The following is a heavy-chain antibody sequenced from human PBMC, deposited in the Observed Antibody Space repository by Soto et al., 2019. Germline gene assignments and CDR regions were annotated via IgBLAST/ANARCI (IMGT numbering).Heavy chain of an antibody. V-gene: IGHV4-34*01. CDR1: GGSFSGYY. CDR2: INHSGST. J-gene: IGHJ6*02. D-gene: IGHD3-16*02. Sequence: SETLSLTCAVYGGSFSGYYWSWIRQPPGKGLEWIGEINHSGSTNYNPSLKIRVTISVDTSKNKFSLKLSSVNAADTAVYYCARGGYDYVWGSYRYLDYYYRMDVWGQGTTVT. CDR3: ARGGYDYVWGSYRYLDYYYRMDV.